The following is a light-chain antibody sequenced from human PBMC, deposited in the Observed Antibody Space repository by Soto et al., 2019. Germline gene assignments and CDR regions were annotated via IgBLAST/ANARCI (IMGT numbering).Light chain of an antibody. CDR3: QPFNSYPPYT. J-gene: IGKJ2*01. V-gene: IGKV1-13*02. CDR2: DVS. CDR1: QGISSA. Sequence: AIQLTQSPSSLSASVGDRVAITCRASQGISSALAWYQQKPGKAPKLLIYDVSSLESGVPSRFSGSGSGTDFTLTVSSLQPEDSATYYCQPFNSYPPYTFGQGTKLEIK.